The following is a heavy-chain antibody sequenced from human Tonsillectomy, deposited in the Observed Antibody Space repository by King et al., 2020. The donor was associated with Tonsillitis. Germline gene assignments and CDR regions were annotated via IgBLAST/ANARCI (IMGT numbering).Heavy chain of an antibody. CDR1: EITLNGYW. Sequence: VQLVESGGGLVQPGGSLRLSCAASEITLNGYWMYWVRQAPGRGLVWVSRIKSDGTRKTYADSVKGRFTISRDNAQNTLYLQMNNLRVDDTAVYYCARGCSGHTDYSDHMAVWGQGTTVTVSS. CDR3: ARGCSGHTDYSDHMAV. J-gene: IGHJ6*02. D-gene: IGHD3-10*02. V-gene: IGHV3-74*01. CDR2: IKSDGTRK.